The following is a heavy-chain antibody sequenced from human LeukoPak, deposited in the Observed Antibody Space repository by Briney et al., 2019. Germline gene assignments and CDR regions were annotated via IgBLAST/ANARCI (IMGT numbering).Heavy chain of an antibody. Sequence: QPGGSLSFSGAASGFTFITIWLSWVRQAPGKGWEGGANIKQGGSEKYYVDSVKGRFTISRDNAKNSLYLQMNSLRAEDTAVYYCARDEGSGSYYARAHAVADYWGQGTLVTVSS. J-gene: IGHJ4*02. D-gene: IGHD3-10*01. CDR2: IKQGGSEK. V-gene: IGHV3-7*01. CDR1: GFTFITIW. CDR3: ARDEGSGSYYARAHAVADY.